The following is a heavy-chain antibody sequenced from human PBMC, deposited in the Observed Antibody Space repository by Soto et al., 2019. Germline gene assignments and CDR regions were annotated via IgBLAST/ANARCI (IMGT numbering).Heavy chain of an antibody. Sequence: QLQLQESGSGLVKPSQTLSLTCAVSGGSISSGGYSWSWIRQPPGKGLEWIGYIYHSGSTYYNPSLKSRVTISVDRSKNQFSLKLSSVTAADTAVYYCARVRRPMIVVVDSSAPEGYGMDVWGQGTTVTVSS. CDR1: GGSISSGGYS. D-gene: IGHD3-22*01. V-gene: IGHV4-30-2*01. CDR3: ARVRRPMIVVVDSSAPEGYGMDV. J-gene: IGHJ6*02. CDR2: IYHSGST.